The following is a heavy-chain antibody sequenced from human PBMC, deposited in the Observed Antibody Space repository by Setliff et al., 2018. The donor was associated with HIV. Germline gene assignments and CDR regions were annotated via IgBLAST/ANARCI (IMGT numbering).Heavy chain of an antibody. V-gene: IGHV4-38-2*02. CDR2: IYHAGNT. Sequence: SETLSLTCTVTGYSISSGYYWAWIRQPPGKGLEWIGYIYHAGNTYYNPSLKSRVTISVDTSKNQISLRLNSLTAADTAVYYCARGTTLNVVPDAFDTWGQGTMVTVSS. J-gene: IGHJ3*02. CDR1: GYSISSGYY. D-gene: IGHD4-17*01. CDR3: ARGTTLNVVPDAFDT.